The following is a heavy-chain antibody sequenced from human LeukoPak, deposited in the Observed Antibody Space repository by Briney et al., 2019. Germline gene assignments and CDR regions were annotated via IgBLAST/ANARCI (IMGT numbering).Heavy chain of an antibody. CDR2: IIPIFGTA. D-gene: IGHD6-6*01. V-gene: IGHV1-69*05. Sequence: SVKVSCKASGGTFSSYVISWVRQAPGQGLEWMGGIIPIFGTANYAQKFQGRVTITTDESTSTAYMELSSLRSEDTAVYYCAGVTAARPYYYYYMDVWGKGTTVTVSS. CDR1: GGTFSSYV. J-gene: IGHJ6*03. CDR3: AGVTAARPYYYYYMDV.